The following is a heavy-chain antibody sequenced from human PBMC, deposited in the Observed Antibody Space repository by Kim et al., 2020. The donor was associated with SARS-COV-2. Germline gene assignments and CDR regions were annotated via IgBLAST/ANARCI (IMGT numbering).Heavy chain of an antibody. CDR1: GGTFSKFA. CDR2: LIPIFATP. J-gene: IGHJ4*02. V-gene: IGHV1-69*06. Sequence: SVKVSCKASGGTFSKFAISWVRQAPGQGLEWMGSLIPIFATPKSAQEFQGRVTITADTSTNTAYMELSSLTSEDTAMYYCATSMGSGSYYKLPLDFWGQ. D-gene: IGHD3-10*01. CDR3: ATSMGSGSYYKLPLDF.